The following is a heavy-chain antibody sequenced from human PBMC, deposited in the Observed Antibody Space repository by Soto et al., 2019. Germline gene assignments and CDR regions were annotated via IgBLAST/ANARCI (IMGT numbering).Heavy chain of an antibody. D-gene: IGHD2-8*01. Sequence: PGESLKISCVASGYTFTSYWIGWVRQMPGKGLEWVGIIYPGDSDTRYSPSFRGQVTISADKSISTAYLQWSSLKASDTAMYYCMRQLGVDADNWFHPWGQGTLVTVSS. CDR2: IYPGDSDT. V-gene: IGHV5-51*01. J-gene: IGHJ5*02. CDR3: MRQLGVDADNWFHP. CDR1: GYTFTSYW.